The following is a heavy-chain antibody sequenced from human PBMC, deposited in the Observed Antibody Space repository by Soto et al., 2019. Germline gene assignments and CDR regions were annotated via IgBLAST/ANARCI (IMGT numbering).Heavy chain of an antibody. J-gene: IGHJ6*01. CDR1: GFTFSSYA. V-gene: IGHV3-23*01. Sequence: EVQLLESGGGLVQPGGSLRLSCAASGFTFSSYAMKWVRQAPGKGLEWVSLISESGTVTYYADSVKGRFTISRDNSGNTLFLQMYSLRAEDTAVYYCARYISGVRYYGMDVW. CDR3: ARYISGVRYYGMDV. D-gene: IGHD5-18*01. CDR2: ISESGTVT.